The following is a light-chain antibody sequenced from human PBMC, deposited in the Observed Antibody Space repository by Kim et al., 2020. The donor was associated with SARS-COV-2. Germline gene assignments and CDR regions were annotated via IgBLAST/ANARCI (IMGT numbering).Light chain of an antibody. CDR2: DVN. CDR3: CSYAGSQILV. Sequence: GQSFTISCTGTSSDVGGYNSVSWYQQHPGKAPKVMIYDVNKRPSGVPDRFSGSKSGNTASLTISGLQAEDEADYYCCSYAGSQILVFGGGTKLTVL. V-gene: IGLV2-11*01. CDR1: SSDVGGYNS. J-gene: IGLJ2*01.